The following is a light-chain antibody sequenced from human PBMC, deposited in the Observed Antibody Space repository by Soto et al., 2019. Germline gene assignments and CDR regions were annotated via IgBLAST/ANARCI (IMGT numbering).Light chain of an antibody. V-gene: IGLV2-23*01. CDR1: SNDVGTYNL. CDR3: ALYAGSTTCV. J-gene: IGLJ1*01. CDR2: EGF. Sequence: QSVLTQPASVSGSPGQSITLSCTGTSNDVGTYNLVSWYQQHPGKAPKLILFEGFKRPSGVSNRFSGSKSGNTASLTISGLQAEDEADYYYALYAGSTTCVFGTGSKVTVL.